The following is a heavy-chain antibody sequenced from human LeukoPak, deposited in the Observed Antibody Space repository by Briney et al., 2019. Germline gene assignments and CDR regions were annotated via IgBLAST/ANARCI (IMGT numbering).Heavy chain of an antibody. D-gene: IGHD2-15*01. CDR2: IKQDGSEK. J-gene: IGHJ4*02. CDR3: ARQRRYCSGDSCYQRTYF. Sequence: GGSLRLSCAASGFTFSNYGMHWVRQAPGKGLEWVANIKQDGSEKYYVDSVKGRFTISRDNAKNSVYMQMNSLRAEDTAVYSCARQRRYCSGDSCYQRTYFWGQGTLVTVSS. V-gene: IGHV3-7*01. CDR1: GFTFSNYG.